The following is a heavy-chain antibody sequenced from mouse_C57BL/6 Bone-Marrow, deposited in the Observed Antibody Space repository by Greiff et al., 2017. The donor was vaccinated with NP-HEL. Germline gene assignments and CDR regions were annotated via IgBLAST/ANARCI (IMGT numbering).Heavy chain of an antibody. CDR1: GFNIKDDY. CDR2: IDPENGDT. Sequence: VQLKESGAELVRPGASVKLFCTASGFNIKDDYMHWVKQRPEQGLEWIGWIDPENGDTEYASKFQGKATITADTSSNTAYLQLSSLTSEDTAVYYCTTLPGFAYWGQGTLVTVSA. V-gene: IGHV14-4*01. J-gene: IGHJ3*01. CDR3: TTLPGFAY.